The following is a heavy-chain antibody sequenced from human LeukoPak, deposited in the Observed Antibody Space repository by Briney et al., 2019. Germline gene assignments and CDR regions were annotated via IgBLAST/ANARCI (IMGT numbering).Heavy chain of an antibody. Sequence: GGSLSLSCKISGFTFGDYAMSWVRPAPGTGLEWVSFIRRKAHGGTTEYAASVKGRFSSSRDDSKSIAYLQMNSLKTEDTAVYFCTRVTYYYDNSGYFHFDSWGQGSLVTVSS. CDR1: GFTFGDYA. V-gene: IGHV3-49*04. CDR3: TRVTYYYDNSGYFHFDS. CDR2: IRRKAHGGTT. D-gene: IGHD3-22*01. J-gene: IGHJ4*02.